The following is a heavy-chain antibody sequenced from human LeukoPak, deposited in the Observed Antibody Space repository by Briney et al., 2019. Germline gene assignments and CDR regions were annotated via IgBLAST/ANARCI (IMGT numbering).Heavy chain of an antibody. D-gene: IGHD3-22*01. CDR2: IYYSGST. J-gene: IGHJ4*02. V-gene: IGHV4-59*01. CDR3: AREPRWYYYDSASYYFDY. Sequence: SETLSLTCTVSGGSISSYYWSWIRQPPGKGLEWIGYIYYSGSTNYNPSLESRVTISLDTSKNQFSLSLTSVTAADTAVYYCAREPRWYYYDSASYYFDYWGQGTLVTVSS. CDR1: GGSISSYY.